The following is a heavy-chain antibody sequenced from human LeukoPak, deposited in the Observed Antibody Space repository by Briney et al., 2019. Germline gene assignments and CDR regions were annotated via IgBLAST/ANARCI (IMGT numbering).Heavy chain of an antibody. CDR2: IYYSGST. V-gene: IGHV4-31*03. CDR3: ARGQISVIAEWLDY. Sequence: PSQTLSLTCTVSGASISTGGYYWGWIRQHPGRGLEWIGYIYYSGSTYYSPSLKSRITMTVDTSKNQFSLRLTSVTAADTAVYYCARGQISVIAEWLDYWGPGTLVTVSS. D-gene: IGHD3-3*01. CDR1: GASISTGGYY. J-gene: IGHJ4*02.